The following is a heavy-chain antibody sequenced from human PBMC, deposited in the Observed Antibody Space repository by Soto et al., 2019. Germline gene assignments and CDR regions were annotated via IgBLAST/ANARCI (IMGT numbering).Heavy chain of an antibody. CDR2: IYTSGST. CDR3: ARDGGIAAAGTYYGMDV. J-gene: IGHJ6*02. Sequence: QVQLQESGPGLVKPSETLSLTCTVSGGSISSYYWSWIRQPAGKGLEWIGRIYTSGSTNYNPSLKSRVTMSVDTSKNQFSLKRSSVTAADTAVYYCARDGGIAAAGTYYGMDVWGQGTTVTVSS. CDR1: GGSISSYY. D-gene: IGHD6-13*01. V-gene: IGHV4-4*07.